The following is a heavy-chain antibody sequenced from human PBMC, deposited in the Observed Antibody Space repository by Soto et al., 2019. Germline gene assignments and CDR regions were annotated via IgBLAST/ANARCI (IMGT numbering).Heavy chain of an antibody. CDR1: GSIFTGYG. Sequence: QVHLVESGGGVAQPGRSLRLSCAASGSIFTGYGMHWVRQAPGKGLEWVAVIWFDGSNKYYADSVKGRFNISRDNSKNMLSMKMNSLRVEDTAVYYCARAGIGGTPFRGYLDYWGQGTLVTVSS. J-gene: IGHJ4*02. V-gene: IGHV3-33*01. CDR2: IWFDGSNK. CDR3: ARAGIGGTPFRGYLDY. D-gene: IGHD1-1*01.